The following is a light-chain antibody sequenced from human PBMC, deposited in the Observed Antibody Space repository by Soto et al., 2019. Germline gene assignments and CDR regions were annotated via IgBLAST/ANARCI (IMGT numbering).Light chain of an antibody. J-gene: IGKJ4*01. CDR1: ESVSSSY. CDR3: QQYDSLPLT. Sequence: EIVLTQSPGTLSLSPGERATLSCRASESVSSSYLAWYQQNPGQAPRLLIYGASSRATGIPDRFSGSGSGTDFTLTISRLDPEDFAVYFCQQYDSLPLTFGGGTKVEIK. V-gene: IGKV3-20*01. CDR2: GAS.